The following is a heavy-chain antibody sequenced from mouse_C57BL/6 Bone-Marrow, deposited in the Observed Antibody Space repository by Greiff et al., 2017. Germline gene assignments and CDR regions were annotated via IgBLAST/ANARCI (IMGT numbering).Heavy chain of an antibody. D-gene: IGHD2-4*01. V-gene: IGHV2-2*01. Sequence: VKLMESGPGLVQPSQSLSITCTVSGFSLTSSGVHWVRQSPGKGLAWLGVIWSGGSTDYNAAFISRLSISKDKSKSQVFFKMNSLQADDTAIYYCAREDYDYDVGWFAYWGQGTLVTVSA. CDR2: IWSGGST. J-gene: IGHJ3*01. CDR3: AREDYDYDVGWFAY. CDR1: GFSLTSSG.